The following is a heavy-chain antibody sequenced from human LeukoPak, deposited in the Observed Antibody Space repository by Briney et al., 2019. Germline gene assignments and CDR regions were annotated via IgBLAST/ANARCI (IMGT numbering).Heavy chain of an antibody. J-gene: IGHJ5*02. V-gene: IGHV4-59*01. CDR3: ARSAQRAVCCFDP. D-gene: IGHD6-25*01. CDR1: GDSISRYY. CDR2: IYNSGTT. Sequence: SETLSLTCTVSGDSISRYYWSWIRQPPGKGLEWIGFIYNSGTTNSNPSLKRRVTISVDTSKNQISLQLSSVTAADTAFYYGARSAQRAVCCFDPWGQGALVTVSS.